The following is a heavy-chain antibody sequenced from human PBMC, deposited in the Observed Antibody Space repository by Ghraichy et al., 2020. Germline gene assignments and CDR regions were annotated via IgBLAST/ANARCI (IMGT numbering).Heavy chain of an antibody. Sequence: GESLRLSCAASGFTFSSYAMSWVRQAPGKGLEWVSGISGSGDSTYYADSVKGRFTISRDNSKNTLYLQMNSLRAEDTAVYYCAKGRTTPEDYFDYWGQGTLVTVSS. J-gene: IGHJ4*02. CDR1: GFTFSSYA. CDR3: AKGRTTPEDYFDY. V-gene: IGHV3-23*01. D-gene: IGHD1-1*01. CDR2: ISGSGDST.